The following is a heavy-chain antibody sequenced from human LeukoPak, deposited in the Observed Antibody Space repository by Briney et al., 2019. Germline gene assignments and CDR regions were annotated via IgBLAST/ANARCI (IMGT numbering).Heavy chain of an antibody. CDR3: AREAQYCSGGRCYGGYFQH. J-gene: IGHJ1*01. V-gene: IGHV4-34*01. Sequence: SETLSLTCAVYGGSFSGYYWSWIRQPPRKGLEWIGEINHSEATDYNPSFKSRATILVDTSKNQFSLKLSSVTAADTAVYYCAREAQYCSGGRCYGGYFQHWGQGTLVTVSS. D-gene: IGHD2-15*01. CDR1: GGSFSGYY. CDR2: INHSEAT.